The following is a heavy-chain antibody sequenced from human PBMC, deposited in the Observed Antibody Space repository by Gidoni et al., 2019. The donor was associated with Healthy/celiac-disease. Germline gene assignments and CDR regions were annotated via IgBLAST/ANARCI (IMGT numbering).Heavy chain of an antibody. Sequence: QVQLVQSGAEVKKPGASVKVSCKASGYPFTSYYMHWVRQAPGQGREWMGIINPSGGSTSYAQKFQGRVTMTRDTSTSTVYMELSSLRSEDTAVYYCAIIRGDSSGYYDLVHDAFDIWGQGTMVTVSS. CDR1: GYPFTSYY. J-gene: IGHJ3*02. CDR3: AIIRGDSSGYYDLVHDAFDI. CDR2: INPSGGST. D-gene: IGHD3-22*01. V-gene: IGHV1-46*01.